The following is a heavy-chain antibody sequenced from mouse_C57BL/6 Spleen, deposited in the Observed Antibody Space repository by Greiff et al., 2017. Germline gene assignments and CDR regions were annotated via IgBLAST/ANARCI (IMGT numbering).Heavy chain of an antibody. V-gene: IGHV1-22*01. CDR2: INPNNGGT. CDR3: ARDYYGSSFDYYAMDY. D-gene: IGHD1-1*01. Sequence: EVQLQQSGPELVKPGASVKMSCKASGYTFTDYNMHWVKQSHGKSLEWIGYINPNNGGTSYNQKFKGKATLTVNKSSSTAYMELRSLTSEDSAVYYWARDYYGSSFDYYAMDYWGQGTSVTVSS. J-gene: IGHJ4*01. CDR1: GYTFTDYN.